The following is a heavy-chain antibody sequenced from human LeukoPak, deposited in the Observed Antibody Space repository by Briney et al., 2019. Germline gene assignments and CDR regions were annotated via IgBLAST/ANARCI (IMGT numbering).Heavy chain of an antibody. J-gene: IGHJ4*02. V-gene: IGHV3-48*01. Sequence: GGSLRLSCAASGFTFSSYGMSWIRQAPGKGLEWVSYISSSGSTIYYADSVKGRFTISRDNSKNTLYLQMNSLRAEDTAVYYCAREDRGSGSFDYWGQGTLVTVSS. CDR3: AREDRGSGSFDY. D-gene: IGHD1-26*01. CDR2: ISSSGSTI. CDR1: GFTFSSYG.